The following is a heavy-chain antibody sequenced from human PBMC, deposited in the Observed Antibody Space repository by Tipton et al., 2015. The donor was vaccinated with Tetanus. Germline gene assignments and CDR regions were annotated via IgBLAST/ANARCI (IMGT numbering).Heavy chain of an antibody. V-gene: IGHV4-34*01. CDR3: ARGGRDAYNNPLGAFDV. J-gene: IGHJ3*01. CDR2: ISPSGNT. CDR1: GGSFSNYF. D-gene: IGHD5-24*01. Sequence: TLSLTCAVYGGSFSNYFWRWIRQPPGKGLEWIGEISPSGNTNYNPSLKSRVTISADTSRNQFSLRLRSVAAAETAVYYCARGGRDAYNNPLGAFDVWGRGTTVTVSS.